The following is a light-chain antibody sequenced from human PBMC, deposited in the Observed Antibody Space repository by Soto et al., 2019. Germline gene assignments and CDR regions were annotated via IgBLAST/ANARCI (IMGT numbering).Light chain of an antibody. CDR2: LGS. CDR3: MQALQSHQT. J-gene: IGKJ1*01. CDR1: QSLLDSNGYNY. Sequence: DIVMTQSPLSLPVTPGEPASISCRSSQSLLDSNGYNYLDWYLQKSGQSPQLLIYLGSNRSSGVPDRFSGSGSGTDFTLKISRVEAEDVGVYYCMQALQSHQTVGQGTKVEIK. V-gene: IGKV2-28*01.